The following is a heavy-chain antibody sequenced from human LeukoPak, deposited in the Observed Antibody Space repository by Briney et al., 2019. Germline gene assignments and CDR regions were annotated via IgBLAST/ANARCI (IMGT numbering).Heavy chain of an antibody. V-gene: IGHV4-59*01. J-gene: IGHJ4*02. CDR3: ARAIRYCSGGSCYSVIDY. D-gene: IGHD2-15*01. CDR1: GGSISSYY. CDR2: IYYSGST. Sequence: PSETLSLTCTVSGGSISSYYWSWIRQPPGKGLEWIGYIYYSGSTNYNPSLKSRVTISVDTSKNQFSLKLSSVTAADTAVYYSARAIRYCSGGSCYSVIDYWGQGTLVTVSS.